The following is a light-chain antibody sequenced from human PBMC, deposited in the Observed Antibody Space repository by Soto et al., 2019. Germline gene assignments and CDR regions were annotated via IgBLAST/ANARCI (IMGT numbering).Light chain of an antibody. J-gene: IGLJ2*01. CDR1: SSDVGSYDF. Sequence: QSALTQPASVSGSPGQSITLSCTGTSSDVGSYDFVSWYQQHPDKAPKLMIYEVSKRPSGVSNRFSGSKSGNTASLTISGLQAEDEADYYCCSYAGSVVFGGGTQLTVL. V-gene: IGLV2-23*02. CDR2: EVS. CDR3: CSYAGSVV.